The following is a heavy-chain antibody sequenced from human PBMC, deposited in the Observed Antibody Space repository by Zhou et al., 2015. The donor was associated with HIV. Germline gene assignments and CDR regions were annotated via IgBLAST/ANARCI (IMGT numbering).Heavy chain of an antibody. CDR1: KFIFRNYW. CDR2: INQFGGDT. CDR3: ARDPTPAFRGWYFDL. J-gene: IGHJ2*01. Sequence: EVQLVESGGGVVQPGRSLRLSCAASKFIFRNYWMHWVRQAPGKGLVWVAHINQFGGDTAYADSVKGRFTISRDNAKSTLYLQMDSLRAEDTAVYYCARDPTPAFRGWYFDLWGRGTLITVSS. D-gene: IGHD3-3*02. V-gene: IGHV3-74*02.